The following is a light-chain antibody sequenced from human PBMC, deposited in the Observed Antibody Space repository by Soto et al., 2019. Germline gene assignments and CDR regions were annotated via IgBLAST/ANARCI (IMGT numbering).Light chain of an antibody. J-gene: IGKJ3*01. CDR2: AAS. Sequence: EIVLPQSPGTLPLSPGERATLSCRASKSVSVNSLAWYQQKGGQAPRLLLYAASTRATGVPDRFSGSGSGTDVALTISRLETEDFAVYAMQQYGGSPFTCGTGPKVYIE. V-gene: IGKV3-20*01. CDR3: QQYGGSPFT. CDR1: KSVSVNS.